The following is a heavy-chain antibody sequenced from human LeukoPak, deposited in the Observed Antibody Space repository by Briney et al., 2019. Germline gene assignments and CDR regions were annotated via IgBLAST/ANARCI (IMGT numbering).Heavy chain of an antibody. CDR1: GFTFSSYW. Sequence: GGSLRLSCAASGFTFSSYWMSWVRQAPGKGLEWVANIKQDGSEKYYVDSVKGRFTISRDNAKNSLHLQMNSLRAEDTAVYYCARDYHPTIFGVAYPDYWGQGTLVTVSS. J-gene: IGHJ4*02. CDR2: IKQDGSEK. V-gene: IGHV3-7*01. CDR3: ARDYHPTIFGVAYPDY. D-gene: IGHD3-3*01.